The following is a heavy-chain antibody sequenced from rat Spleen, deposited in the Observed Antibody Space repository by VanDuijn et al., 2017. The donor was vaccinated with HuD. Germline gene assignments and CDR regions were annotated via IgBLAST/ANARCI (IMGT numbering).Heavy chain of an antibody. CDR3: ARQGYFDGSWFAH. CDR1: GFTFTDFY. J-gene: IGHJ3*01. D-gene: IGHD1-12*02. V-gene: IGHV7-7*01. Sequence: EVKLLESGGGLVQPGGSMRLSCAASGFTFTDFYMNWIRQPAGKAPEWLGFIRNKANGYTTEYNPSVKGRFTISRDNAKNSLYLQMNSLKYEDTATYYCARQGYFDGSWFAHWGQGTLVTVSS. CDR2: IRNKANGYTT.